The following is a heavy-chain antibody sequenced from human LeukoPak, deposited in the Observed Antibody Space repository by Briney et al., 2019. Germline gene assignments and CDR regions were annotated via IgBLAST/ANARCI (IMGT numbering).Heavy chain of an antibody. Sequence: GGSLRLSCTVSGFTVSSNSMSWVRQAPGKGLEWVSFIYSGGNTHYSDSVKGRFTISRDNSKNTLYLQMNSLRAEDTAVYYCARGSYYYDSSGYYLFDYWGQGTLVTVSS. CDR3: ARGSYYYDSSGYYLFDY. J-gene: IGHJ4*02. D-gene: IGHD3-22*01. V-gene: IGHV3-53*01. CDR1: GFTVSSNS. CDR2: IYSGGNT.